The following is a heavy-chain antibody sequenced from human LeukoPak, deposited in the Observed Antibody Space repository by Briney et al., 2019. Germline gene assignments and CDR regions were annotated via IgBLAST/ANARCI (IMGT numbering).Heavy chain of an antibody. D-gene: IGHD2-21*02. CDR1: GGSIRSTSHY. Sequence: SETLSLTCTVSGGSIRSTSHYWGWVRQPPGKGLEWIGSIYYNGATYYNPSLKSRVTISVDTSKNQFSLKLTSVTAADTALYYCARHTGYQGDLDYSNSWGQGTLVTVSS. V-gene: IGHV4-39*01. CDR2: IYYNGAT. J-gene: IGHJ4*02. CDR3: ARHTGYQGDLDYSNS.